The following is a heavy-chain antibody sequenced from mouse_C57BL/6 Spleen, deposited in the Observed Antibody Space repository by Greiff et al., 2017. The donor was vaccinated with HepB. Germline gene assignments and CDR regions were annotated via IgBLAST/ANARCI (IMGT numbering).Heavy chain of an antibody. Sequence: EVQRVESGPGLVKPSQSLSLTCSVTGYSITSGYYWNWIRQFPGNKLEWMGYISYDGSNNYNPSLNNRISITRDTSKNQFFLKLNSVTTEDTATYYCASLYDYDRGYYAMDYWGQGTSVTVSS. CDR3: ASLYDYDRGYYAMDY. CDR1: GYSITSGYY. CDR2: ISYDGSN. J-gene: IGHJ4*01. V-gene: IGHV3-6*01. D-gene: IGHD2-4*01.